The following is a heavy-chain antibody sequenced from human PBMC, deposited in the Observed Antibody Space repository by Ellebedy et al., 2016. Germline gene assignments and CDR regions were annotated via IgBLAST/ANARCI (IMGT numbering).Heavy chain of an antibody. D-gene: IGHD4-17*01. CDR2: ISWNSGSI. Sequence: SLKISXAASGFTFDDYAMHWVRQAPGKGLEWVSGISWNSGSIGYADSVKGRFTISRDNAKNTLYLQMNSLRAEDTAVYYCAGAGGDYGDAFDIWGQGTMVTVSS. CDR3: AGAGGDYGDAFDI. J-gene: IGHJ3*02. CDR1: GFTFDDYA. V-gene: IGHV3-9*01.